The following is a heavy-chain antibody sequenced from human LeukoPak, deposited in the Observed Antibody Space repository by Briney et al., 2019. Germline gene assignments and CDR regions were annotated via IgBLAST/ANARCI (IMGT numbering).Heavy chain of an antibody. CDR2: IYPGDSDT. D-gene: IGHD3-10*01. Sequence: PGESLKISCKGSGYSFTSYWIGWVRQMPGKGLEWMGTIYPGDSDTRYSPSFQGQVTISADKSISTAYLQWSSLKASDTAMYYCASSWYYYGSGSYTFDAFDIWGQGTMVTVSS. V-gene: IGHV5-51*01. CDR1: GYSFTSYW. J-gene: IGHJ3*02. CDR3: ASSWYYYGSGSYTFDAFDI.